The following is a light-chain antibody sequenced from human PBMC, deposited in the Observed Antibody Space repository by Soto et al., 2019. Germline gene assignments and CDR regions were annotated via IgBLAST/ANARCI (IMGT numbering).Light chain of an antibody. CDR3: CSYAGGSTFAV. CDR1: RSDVGSYNL. V-gene: IGLV2-23*03. CDR2: EGN. J-gene: IGLJ1*01. Sequence: QFVLTQPASVSGSPGQSITITCTGTRSDVGSYNLVFWYQQHPGKAPKLMISEGNKRPSGVSNRFSASKSGITASLTISGLQAEDEADYYCCSYAGGSTFAVFGSGTKVTVL.